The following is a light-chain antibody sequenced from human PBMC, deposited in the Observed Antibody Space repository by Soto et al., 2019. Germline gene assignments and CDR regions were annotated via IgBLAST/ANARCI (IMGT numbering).Light chain of an antibody. CDR3: QQYYSTPLT. CDR1: QSVLYSSNNKNY. V-gene: IGKV4-1*01. Sequence: DIVMTQSPDSLAVSLGERATINCKSSQSVLYSSNNKNYLAWYQQKPGQPPKLLIHWASTRKSGVPDRFSGSGGKDFTLTISSLQAEDVAVYYCQQYYSTPLTFGGGTKVEIK. J-gene: IGKJ4*01. CDR2: WAS.